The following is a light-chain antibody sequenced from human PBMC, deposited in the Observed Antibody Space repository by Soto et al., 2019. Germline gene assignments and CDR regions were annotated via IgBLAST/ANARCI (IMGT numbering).Light chain of an antibody. V-gene: IGKV1-5*03. CDR3: QQYNTYPLT. Sequence: DIQMTQSPSTLSASVGDRVTITCRASQTISSLLAWYQQKPGRAPTLLIYKASTLESGVPSRFSGSGSGTEFTLTISSLQADYSAIYYCQQYNTYPLTFGQGTRLEIK. J-gene: IGKJ5*01. CDR1: QTISSL. CDR2: KAS.